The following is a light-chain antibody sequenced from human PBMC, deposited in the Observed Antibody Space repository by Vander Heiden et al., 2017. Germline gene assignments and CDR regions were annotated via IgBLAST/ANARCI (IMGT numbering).Light chain of an antibody. CDR1: QSLIYGSNDRIY. J-gene: IGKJ4*01. CDR2: CAS. Sequence: IVMPQSPESLGVSLGERTTSNWKSSQSLIYGSNDRIYLAWYQQKPGQPPKLLMYCASARESGAPARFSGSGSGTDSTLSIICRQPEEVAVYYCQQDYGGPLSVGGGTNVEI. CDR3: QQDYGGPLS. V-gene: IGKV4-1*01.